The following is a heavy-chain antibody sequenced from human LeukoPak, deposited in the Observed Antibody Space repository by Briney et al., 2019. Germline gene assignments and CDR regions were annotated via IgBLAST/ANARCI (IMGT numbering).Heavy chain of an antibody. CDR2: IYYSGST. CDR3: ARRVGIAAAGTEDY. J-gene: IGHJ4*02. Sequence: PSETLSLTCTVSGGSISSYYWGWIRQPPGKGLEWIGSIYYSGSTYYNPSLKSRVTISVDTSKNQFSLKLSSVTAADTAVYYCARRVGIAAAGTEDYWGQGTLVTVSS. V-gene: IGHV4-39*01. CDR1: GGSISSYY. D-gene: IGHD6-13*01.